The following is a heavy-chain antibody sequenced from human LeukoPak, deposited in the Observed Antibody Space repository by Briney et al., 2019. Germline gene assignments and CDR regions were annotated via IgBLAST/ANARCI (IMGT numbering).Heavy chain of an antibody. CDR3: ARLGGYCSGGSCPKGHSDY. V-gene: IGHV4-59*02. CDR2: SSYSGTT. CDR1: GGSVSSNY. D-gene: IGHD2-15*01. J-gene: IGHJ4*02. Sequence: PSETLSLTCTVSGGSVSSNYWSWIRQPPGKGLEWIGCSSYSGTTSYNPSLKGRVTISIDASKNQFSLKLTSVTAADTAVYYCARLGGYCSGGSCPKGHSDYWGQGTLVTVSS.